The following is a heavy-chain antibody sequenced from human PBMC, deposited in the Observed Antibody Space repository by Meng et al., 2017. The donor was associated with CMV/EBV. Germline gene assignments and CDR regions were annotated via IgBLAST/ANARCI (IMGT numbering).Heavy chain of an antibody. Sequence: SVKVSCKASGGTFSSYAISWVRQAAGQGLEWMGGIIPIFGTANYAQKFQGRVTITTDESTSTAYMELSSLRSEDTAVYYCARVGGIAAAGYDYYGMDVWGQGTTVTVSS. CDR3: ARVGGIAAAGYDYYGMDV. J-gene: IGHJ6*02. V-gene: IGHV1-69*05. D-gene: IGHD6-13*01. CDR2: IIPIFGTA. CDR1: GGTFSSYA.